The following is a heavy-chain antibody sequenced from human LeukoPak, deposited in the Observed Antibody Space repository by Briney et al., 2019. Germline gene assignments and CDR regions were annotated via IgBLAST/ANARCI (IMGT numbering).Heavy chain of an antibody. CDR2: MNPNSGNT. Sequence: ASVKVSCKASPYTFPAYDIYWVRQATGQELEWMGWMNPNSGNTGYAQKFQGRVTMTRNTSISTAYMELSSLGSEDTAVYYCARGARDYYYYMDVWGKGTTVTISS. V-gene: IGHV1-8*02. J-gene: IGHJ6*03. CDR1: PYTFPAYD. D-gene: IGHD3-10*01. CDR3: ARGARDYYYYMDV.